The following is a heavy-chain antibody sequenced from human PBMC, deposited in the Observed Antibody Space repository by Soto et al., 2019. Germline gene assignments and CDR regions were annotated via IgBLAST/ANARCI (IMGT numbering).Heavy chain of an antibody. J-gene: IGHJ6*02. CDR2: IYYSGST. Sequence: WETLSLTCTASGGSISSYYWSWIRQPPGKGLEWIGYIYYSGSTNYNPSLKSRVTISVDTSKNQFSLKLSSVTAADTAVYYCARHSHYDFWSGYPPSTTYYGMDVWGQGTTVTVSS. CDR1: GGSISSYY. D-gene: IGHD3-3*01. CDR3: ARHSHYDFWSGYPPSTTYYGMDV. V-gene: IGHV4-59*01.